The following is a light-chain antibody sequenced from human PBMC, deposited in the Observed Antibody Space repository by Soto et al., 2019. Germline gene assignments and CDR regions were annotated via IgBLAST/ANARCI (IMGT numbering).Light chain of an antibody. CDR3: SSYTSSSTYV. Sequence: SVLSQPASVAGAPGQSITISCPGDSSDVGGFNYVSWYQQYPGKAPKLMIYHVSNRPSGVSNRFSGSKSGNTASLTISGLQAEDEAEYYCSSYTSSSTYVFGTGTKVTVL. CDR2: HVS. J-gene: IGLJ1*01. CDR1: SSDVGGFNY. V-gene: IGLV2-14*01.